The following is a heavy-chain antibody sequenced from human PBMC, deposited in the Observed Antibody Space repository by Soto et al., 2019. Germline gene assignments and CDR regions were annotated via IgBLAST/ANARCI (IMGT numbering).Heavy chain of an antibody. CDR3: ARDPFYFDTSDYPAIDS. CDR2: IWFDGSKK. CDR1: GFTFSRYG. V-gene: IGHV3-33*01. Sequence: GGSLRLSCATSGFTFSRYGFHWVRQAPGKGLEWVAGIWFDGSKKYYGDSVKGRCTISRDNSKNTVNLQMSSLRGEDTAVYFCARDPFYFDTSDYPAIDSWGQGTLVTVSS. D-gene: IGHD3-22*01. J-gene: IGHJ4*02.